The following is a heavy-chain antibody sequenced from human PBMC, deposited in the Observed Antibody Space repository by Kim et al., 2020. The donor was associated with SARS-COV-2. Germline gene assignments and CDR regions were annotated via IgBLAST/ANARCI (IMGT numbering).Heavy chain of an antibody. CDR1: GGSFSGYY. CDR2: INHSGST. V-gene: IGHV4-34*01. CDR3: ARGGLVRGPPSGFDP. J-gene: IGHJ5*02. Sequence: SETLSLTCAVYGGSFSGYYWSWIRQPPGKGLEWIGEINHSGSTNYNPSLKSRVTISVDTSKNQFSLKLSSVTAADTAVYYCARGGLVRGPPSGFDPWGQGTLVTVSS. D-gene: IGHD3-10*01.